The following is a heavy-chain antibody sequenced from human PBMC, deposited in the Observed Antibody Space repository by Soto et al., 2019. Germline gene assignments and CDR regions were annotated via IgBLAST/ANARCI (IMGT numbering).Heavy chain of an antibody. J-gene: IGHJ6*02. V-gene: IGHV5-51*01. Sequence: GESLKISCKGSGYSFTSYWIGWVRQMPGKGLEWMGIIYPGDSDTRYSPSFQGQVTISADKSISTAYLQWSSLKASDTAMYYCARHVRTRYDFWSGKHYYYGMDVWGQGTTVTVSS. CDR3: ARHVRTRYDFWSGKHYYYGMDV. D-gene: IGHD3-3*01. CDR2: IYPGDSDT. CDR1: GYSFTSYW.